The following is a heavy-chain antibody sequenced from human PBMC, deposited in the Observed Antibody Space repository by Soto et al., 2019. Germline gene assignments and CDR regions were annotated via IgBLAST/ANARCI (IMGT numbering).Heavy chain of an antibody. CDR1: GYTFTSYY. J-gene: IGHJ6*02. CDR2: INPSGGST. CDR3: ARGPPGYCSGGSCYGANYYYGMDV. Sequence: ASVKVSCKASGYTFTSYYMHCVRQAPGQGLEWMGIINPSGGSTSYAQKFQGRVTMTRDTSTSTVYMELSSLRSEDTAVYYCARGPPGYCSGGSCYGANYYYGMDVWGQGTTVTVSS. D-gene: IGHD2-15*01. V-gene: IGHV1-46*03.